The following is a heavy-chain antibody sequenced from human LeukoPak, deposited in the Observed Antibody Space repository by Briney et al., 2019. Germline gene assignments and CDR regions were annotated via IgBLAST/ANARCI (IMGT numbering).Heavy chain of an antibody. J-gene: IGHJ3*02. Sequence: GGSLRLSCAASGFTFSSYSMNWVRQAPGKGLEWVSYISSSSSTIYYADSVKGRFTISRDNAKNPLYLQMNSLRAEDTAVYYCARDNPVTIFGVAYDAFDIWGQGTMVTVSS. CDR2: ISSSSSTI. CDR3: ARDNPVTIFGVAYDAFDI. CDR1: GFTFSSYS. V-gene: IGHV3-48*01. D-gene: IGHD3-3*01.